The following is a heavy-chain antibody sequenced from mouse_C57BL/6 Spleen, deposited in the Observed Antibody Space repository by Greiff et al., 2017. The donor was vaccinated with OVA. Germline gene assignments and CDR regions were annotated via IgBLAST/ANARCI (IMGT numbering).Heavy chain of an antibody. Sequence: DVMLVESGGGLVKPGGSLKLSCAASGFTFSDYGMHWVRQAPEKGLEWVAYISSGRSTIYYAATVTGRFTLPTDNAKNTLFLQMTSLRYEDTAMYDGARRANVVAVYYAMDYWGQGTSVTVSS. CDR1: GFTFSDYG. CDR2: ISSGRSTI. D-gene: IGHD1-1*01. CDR3: ARRANVVAVYYAMDY. V-gene: IGHV5-17*01. J-gene: IGHJ4*01.